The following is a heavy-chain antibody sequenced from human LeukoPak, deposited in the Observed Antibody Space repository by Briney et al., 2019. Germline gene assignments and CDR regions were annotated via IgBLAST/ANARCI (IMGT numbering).Heavy chain of an antibody. Sequence: PGGSLRLSCAASGFTFKDYAMTWVRQAPGKGLEWVSSISYNGVTTYYADSVNGRFTISRDNSKNTLYLQMNSLRAEDTAVYYCAKWKIVVVTATSFDYWGQGTLVTVSS. CDR3: AKWKIVVVTATSFDY. CDR2: ISYNGVTT. V-gene: IGHV3-23*01. J-gene: IGHJ4*02. D-gene: IGHD2-21*02. CDR1: GFTFKDYA.